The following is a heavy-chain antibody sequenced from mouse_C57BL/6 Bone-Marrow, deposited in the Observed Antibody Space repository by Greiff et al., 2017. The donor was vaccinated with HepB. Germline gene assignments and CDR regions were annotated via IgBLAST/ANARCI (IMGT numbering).Heavy chain of an antibody. D-gene: IGHD1-1*01. Sequence: QVQLKQPGAELVMPGASVKLSCKASGYTFTSYWMHWVKQRPGQGLEWIGEIDPSDSYTNYNQKFKGKSTLTVDKSSSTAYMQLSSLTSEDSAVYYCARARSITTVVANYAMDYWGQGTSVTVSS. CDR2: IDPSDSYT. V-gene: IGHV1-69*01. CDR3: ARARSITTVVANYAMDY. CDR1: GYTFTSYW. J-gene: IGHJ4*01.